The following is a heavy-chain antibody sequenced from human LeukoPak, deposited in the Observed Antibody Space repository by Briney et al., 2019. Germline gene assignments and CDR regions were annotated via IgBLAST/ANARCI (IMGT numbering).Heavy chain of an antibody. Sequence: GGSLRLSCAASGFTFSSYAMSWVRQAPGKGLEWVSAISGSGGSTYYADSVKGWFTISRDNSKDTLYLQMNSLRAEDTAVYYCAKDPRILSIAAAGGGVGYWGQGTLVTVSS. CDR3: AKDPRILSIAAAGGGVGY. CDR1: GFTFSSYA. V-gene: IGHV3-23*01. D-gene: IGHD6-13*01. CDR2: ISGSGGST. J-gene: IGHJ4*02.